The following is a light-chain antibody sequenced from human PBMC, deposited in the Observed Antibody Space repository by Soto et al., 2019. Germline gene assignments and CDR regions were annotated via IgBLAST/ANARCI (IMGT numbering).Light chain of an antibody. Sequence: IVLTQSPATLSLSPGERASLSCRASESVPDRYLAWYQQKPGQAPSLLIYDTSSRATGIPDRFSGSGSGTDFALTISRVEPEDFAIYFCQQYGSSPGTFGQGTKVDIK. CDR1: ESVPDRY. J-gene: IGKJ1*01. V-gene: IGKV3-20*01. CDR2: DTS. CDR3: QQYGSSPGT.